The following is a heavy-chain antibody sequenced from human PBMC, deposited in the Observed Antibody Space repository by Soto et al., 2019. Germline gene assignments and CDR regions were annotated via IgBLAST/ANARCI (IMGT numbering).Heavy chain of an antibody. D-gene: IGHD3-22*01. CDR1: GFTFSDDY. CDR3: ARNAGTYYDSSGYYPRPYYFDY. CDR2: ISSSSSYT. V-gene: IGHV3-11*03. J-gene: IGHJ4*02. Sequence: GGSLRLSCAASGFTFSDDYKSWIRQAPGKGLEWVSYISSSSSYTNYADSVKGRFTISRDNAKNSLYLQMNSLRAEDTAVYYCARNAGTYYDSSGYYPRPYYFDYWGQGTLVXVSS.